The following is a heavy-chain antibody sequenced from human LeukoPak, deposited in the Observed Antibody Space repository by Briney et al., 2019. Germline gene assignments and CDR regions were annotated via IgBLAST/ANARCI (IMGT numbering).Heavy chain of an antibody. V-gene: IGHV4-39*01. Sequence: SETLSLTCTVSGGSISSSSHYWGWIRQPPGKGLEWIGSIYYSGSTYYSPSLKSRVTFSVDTSKNQFSLKLRSVTAADTAVYHCARHWAYCSGGTCYSFDDWGQGTLVTVSS. D-gene: IGHD2-15*01. CDR2: IYYSGST. CDR3: ARHWAYCSGGTCYSFDD. J-gene: IGHJ4*02. CDR1: GGSISSSSHY.